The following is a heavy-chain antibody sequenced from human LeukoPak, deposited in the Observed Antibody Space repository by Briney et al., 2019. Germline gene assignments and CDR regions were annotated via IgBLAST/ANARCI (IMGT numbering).Heavy chain of an antibody. CDR1: GGSFSGYY. J-gene: IGHJ4*02. CDR3: ARVPTGTIDY. D-gene: IGHD3-9*01. CDR2: INHSGST. Sequence: PSETLSLTCAVYGGSFSGYYWSWIRQPPGKGLGWIGEINHSGSTNYNPSLKSRVTISVDTSKNQFSLKLSSVTAADTAVYYCARVPTGTIDYWGQGTLVTVSS. V-gene: IGHV4-34*01.